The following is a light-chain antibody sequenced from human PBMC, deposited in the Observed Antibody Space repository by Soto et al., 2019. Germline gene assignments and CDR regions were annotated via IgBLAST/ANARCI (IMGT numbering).Light chain of an antibody. CDR3: CSYAGGTSVV. CDR1: SSDVGSYNL. CDR2: EDI. V-gene: IGLV2-23*01. Sequence: QSALTQPASVSGSPGQSITISCTGTSSDVGSYNLVSWYQQHPGKAPKLMIYEDIERPSGVSNRFSGSKSGNTASLTISGLRTEDEADYYCCSYAGGTSVVFGGGTKLPVL. J-gene: IGLJ2*01.